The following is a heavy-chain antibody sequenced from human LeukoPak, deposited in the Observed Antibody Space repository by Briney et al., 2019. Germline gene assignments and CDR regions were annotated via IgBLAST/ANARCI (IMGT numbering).Heavy chain of an antibody. CDR2: ISTNNGNT. CDR3: ARGVTTSFDY. J-gene: IGHJ4*02. CDR1: GYTFTSYG. Sequence: ASVKVSCKTFGYTFTSYGISWVRQAPGQGLEWMGWISTNNGNTNYVQNLQGRVTMTTDTPTSTAYMELRSLKSDDTAVYYCARGVTTSFDYWGQGTLVTVSS. D-gene: IGHD4-17*01. V-gene: IGHV1-18*01.